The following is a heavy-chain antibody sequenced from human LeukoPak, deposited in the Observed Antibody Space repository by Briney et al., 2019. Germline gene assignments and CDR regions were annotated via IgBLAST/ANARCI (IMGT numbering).Heavy chain of an antibody. D-gene: IGHD4-23*01. CDR2: IYYSGST. CDR1: GGSISSYY. J-gene: IGHJ4*02. V-gene: IGHV4-59*08. Sequence: PLETLSLTCTVSGGSISSYYWSWIRQPPGKGLEWIGYIYYSGSTNYNPSLKSRVSISVDTSKNHFSLKLSSVTAADTAVYYCARRGGHGGSFDYWGQGTLVTVSS. CDR3: ARRGGHGGSFDY.